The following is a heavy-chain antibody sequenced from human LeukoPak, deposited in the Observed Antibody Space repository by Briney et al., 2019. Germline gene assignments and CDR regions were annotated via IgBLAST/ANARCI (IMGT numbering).Heavy chain of an antibody. D-gene: IGHD6-19*01. V-gene: IGHV1-8*01. J-gene: IGHJ5*02. Sequence: ASVKVSCKASGYTFTSYDINWVRQATGQGLEWMGWMNPNSGNTGYAQKFQGRVTMTRNTSISTAYMELSSLRSEDTAVYYCARDVGNVAGTFWFDPWGQGTLVTVSS. CDR3: ARDVGNVAGTFWFDP. CDR2: MNPNSGNT. CDR1: GYTFTSYD.